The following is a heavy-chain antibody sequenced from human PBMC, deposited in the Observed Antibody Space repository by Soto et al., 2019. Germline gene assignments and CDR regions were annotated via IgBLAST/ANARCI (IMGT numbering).Heavy chain of an antibody. CDR1: GYTFTSYG. CDR3: ARAGFILGANYTQGKNWFDP. D-gene: IGHD1-26*01. V-gene: IGHV1-18*04. J-gene: IGHJ5*02. CDR2: ISAYNGNT. Sequence: ASVKVSCKASGYTFTSYGISWVRQAPGQGLEWMGWISAYNGNTNYAQKLQGRVTMTTDTSTSTAYMELRSLRSDDTAVYYCARAGFILGANYTQGKNWFDPWGQGPLVTFSS.